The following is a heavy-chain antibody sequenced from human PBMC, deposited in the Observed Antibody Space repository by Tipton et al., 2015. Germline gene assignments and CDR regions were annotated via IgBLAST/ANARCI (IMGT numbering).Heavy chain of an antibody. V-gene: IGHV3-21*01. CDR2: ISGSSTYI. CDR1: RFPFNIYA. CDR3: ARDRVAVSGSDL. J-gene: IGHJ4*02. D-gene: IGHD6-19*01. Sequence: SLSLSCTASRFPFNIYAMNWVRQAPGKGLEWVSYISGSSTYIHYADSVKGRFTISRDNARNSLFLQMDTLRAEDTAVYYCARDRVAVSGSDLWGQGTLVTVSS.